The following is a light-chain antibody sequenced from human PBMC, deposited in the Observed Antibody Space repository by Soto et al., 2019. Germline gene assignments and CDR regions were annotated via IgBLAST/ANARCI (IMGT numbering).Light chain of an antibody. CDR1: SSDVGGYNY. Sequence: QSALTQPPSASGSPGQSVTISCTGTSSDVGGYNYVSWYQQHPGKAPKLMIYEVSERPSGVPDRFSGSKSSNTASLTVSGLQAEDEADYYCSSYAGSNNFVXGTGTRSPS. J-gene: IGLJ1*01. CDR3: SSYAGSNNFV. CDR2: EVS. V-gene: IGLV2-8*01.